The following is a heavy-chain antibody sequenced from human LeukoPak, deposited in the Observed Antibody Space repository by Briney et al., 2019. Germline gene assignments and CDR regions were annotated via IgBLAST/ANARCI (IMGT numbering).Heavy chain of an antibody. CDR3: ARERRTWGEDF. CDR1: GFTFDDYG. Sequence: GGSLRLSCAASGFTFDDYGMSWVRQAPGKGLEWVSGINWNGGSTGYADSVKGRFTISRDNSKNTLYLQMNSLRAEDTAVYYCARERRTWGEDFWGQGTLVTVSS. V-gene: IGHV3-20*04. D-gene: IGHD3-16*01. CDR2: INWNGGST. J-gene: IGHJ4*02.